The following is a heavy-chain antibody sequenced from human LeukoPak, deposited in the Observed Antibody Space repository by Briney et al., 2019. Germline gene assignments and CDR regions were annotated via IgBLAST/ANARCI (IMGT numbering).Heavy chain of an antibody. CDR3: ARDEVVVTATTYYYYGMDV. V-gene: IGHV4-59*01. CDR2: IYYSGST. D-gene: IGHD2-21*02. J-gene: IGHJ6*02. CDR1: GGSISSYY. Sequence: SETLSLTCTVSGGSISSYYWSWIRQPPGKGLEWIGYIYYSGSTNYNPSLKSRVTISVNTSKNQFSLKLSSVTAADTAVYYCARDEVVVTATTYYYYGMDVWGRGTTVTVSS.